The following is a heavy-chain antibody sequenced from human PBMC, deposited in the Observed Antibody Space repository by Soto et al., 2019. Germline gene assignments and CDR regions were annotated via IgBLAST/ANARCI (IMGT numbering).Heavy chain of an antibody. J-gene: IGHJ3*02. V-gene: IGHV3-23*01. CDR2: ISGSGGST. CDR1: GFTFSSYA. D-gene: IGHD6-19*01. CDR3: AKDVAVAVATIPDDAFDI. Sequence: GGSLRLSCAASGFTFSSYAMSWVRQAPGKGLEWVSAISGSGGSTYYADSVKGRFTISRDNSKNTLYLQMNSLRAEDTAVYYCAKDVAVAVATIPDDAFDIWGQGTMVTVSS.